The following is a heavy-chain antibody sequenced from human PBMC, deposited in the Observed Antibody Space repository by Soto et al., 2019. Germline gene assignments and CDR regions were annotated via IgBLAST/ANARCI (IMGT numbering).Heavy chain of an antibody. CDR2: ISSTSSTI. CDR1: GFTFNIYS. Sequence: PGGSLRLSCAASGFTFNIYSMNWVRQAPGKGLEWISYISSTSSTIYYADSVKGRFTISRDNAKNSLFLQMNSLRAEDTAVYYCATYYGSGSYSPDHYYYGMDVWGQGTTVTVSS. J-gene: IGHJ6*02. D-gene: IGHD3-10*01. CDR3: ATYYGSGSYSPDHYYYGMDV. V-gene: IGHV3-48*01.